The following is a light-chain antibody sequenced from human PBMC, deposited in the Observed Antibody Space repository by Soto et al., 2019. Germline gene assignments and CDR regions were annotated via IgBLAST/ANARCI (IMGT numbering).Light chain of an antibody. CDR2: LNSDGSH. Sequence: QSVLTQSPSASASLGASVKLTCTLSSGHTIYAVAWHQQQPEKGPRYLMKLNSDGSHTKGDGIPDRFSGSSAGADRYLTISGPQSEDEADYYCQTWGTGSWVFGGGTKLTVL. CDR1: SGHTIYA. V-gene: IGLV4-69*01. J-gene: IGLJ3*02. CDR3: QTWGTGSWV.